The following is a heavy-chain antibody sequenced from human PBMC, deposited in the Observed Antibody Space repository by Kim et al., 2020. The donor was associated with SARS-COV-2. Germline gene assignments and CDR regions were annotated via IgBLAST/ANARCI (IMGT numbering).Heavy chain of an antibody. CDR2: IHASGSV. J-gene: IGHJ3*01. CDR1: GDSITSFY. D-gene: IGHD1-26*01. V-gene: IGHV4-4*07. Sequence: SETLSLTCAVSGDSITSFYWNWVRQSAAKGLEWLGRIHASGSVLYNPSLKSRLTLSVDRSRSQLSLQLTSVTAADTAIYYCARDHAGIFGAFDVWGQGTVVAVST. CDR3: ARDHAGIFGAFDV.